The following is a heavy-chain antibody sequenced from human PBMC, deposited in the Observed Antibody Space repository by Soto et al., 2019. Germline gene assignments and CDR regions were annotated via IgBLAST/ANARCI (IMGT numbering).Heavy chain of an antibody. CDR2: IIHLFGAP. J-gene: IGHJ6*02. V-gene: IGHV1-69*06. Sequence: QVQLVQSGAEVKKPGSSVKVSCKASGGTLSSYSISWVRQAPGQGLEWMGGIIHLFGAPNYAQKFLGRVTITADKSTGTAYMEVSSLRSEDTAVYYCARLRGNQLTGETYYYYGMEVWGQGTTVIVSS. CDR3: ARLRGNQLTGETYYYYGMEV. D-gene: IGHD7-27*01. CDR1: GGTLSSYS.